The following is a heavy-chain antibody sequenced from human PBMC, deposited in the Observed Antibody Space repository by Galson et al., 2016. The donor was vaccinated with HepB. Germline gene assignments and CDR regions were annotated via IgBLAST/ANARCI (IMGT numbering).Heavy chain of an antibody. J-gene: IGHJ6*02. Sequence: SLRLSCAASGFTFSRYEMNWVRQAPGKGLEWVSYISSSGTTIYYADSVKGRFTISRDNAKSSLYLQMNSLRDEDTAVYFCARVLFGSGSYWCLDVWGQGTTVTVSS. CDR1: GFTFSRYE. CDR3: ARVLFGSGSYWCLDV. CDR2: ISSSGTTI. V-gene: IGHV3-48*03. D-gene: IGHD3-10*01.